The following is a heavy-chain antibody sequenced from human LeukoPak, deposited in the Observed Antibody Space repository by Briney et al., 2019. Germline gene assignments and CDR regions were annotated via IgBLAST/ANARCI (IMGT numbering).Heavy chain of an antibody. CDR2: IYYSGST. V-gene: IGHV4-59*11. CDR3: ARGAWTEYFQH. Sequence: SETLSLTCTVSGGSISSHYWSWIRQPPGKGLEWIGYIYYSGSTNYNPSLKSRVTISVDTSKNQFSLKLSSVTAADTAVYYCARGAWTEYFQHWGQGTLVTVSS. D-gene: IGHD1-1*01. CDR1: GGSISSHY. J-gene: IGHJ1*01.